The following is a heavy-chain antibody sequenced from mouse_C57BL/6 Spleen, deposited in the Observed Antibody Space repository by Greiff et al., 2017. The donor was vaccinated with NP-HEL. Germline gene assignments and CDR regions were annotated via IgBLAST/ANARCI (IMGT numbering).Heavy chain of an antibody. CDR3: TRAGLRRGYYYAMDD. D-gene: IGHD2-4*01. V-gene: IGHV5-9-1*02. Sequence: DVQLQESGEGLVKPGGSLKLSCAASGFTFSSYAMSWVRQTPEKRLEWVAYISSGGDYIYYADTVKGRFTISRDNARNTLYLQMSSLKSEDTAMYYCTRAGLRRGYYYAMDDWGQGTSVTVSS. CDR1: GFTFSSYA. J-gene: IGHJ4*01. CDR2: ISSGGDYI.